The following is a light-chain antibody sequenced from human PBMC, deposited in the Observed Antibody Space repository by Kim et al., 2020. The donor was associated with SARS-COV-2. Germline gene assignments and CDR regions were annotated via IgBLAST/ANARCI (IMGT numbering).Light chain of an antibody. J-gene: IGKJ1*01. CDR3: QQYYTTPRT. Sequence: ATINCKPSQTVLYRSNNKNHLGWYQQKPGQPPKLLIYWASTRESGVPDRFSGSGSGTDFTLSISSLQAEDVAVYYCQQYYTTPRTFGQGTKVDIK. V-gene: IGKV4-1*01. CDR1: QTVLYRSNNKNH. CDR2: WAS.